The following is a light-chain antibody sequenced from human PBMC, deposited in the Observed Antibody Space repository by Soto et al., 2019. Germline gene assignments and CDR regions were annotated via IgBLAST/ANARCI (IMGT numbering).Light chain of an antibody. J-gene: IGKJ2*01. CDR2: KGS. CDR1: QSISRW. CDR3: HQYSGLYT. Sequence: DIQMTQSPSALSASVGDRVTITCRASQSISRWLAWYQQKPGKAPKLLIYKGSSLQGGVPSRFSGSGSGTEFTLTISGLQPDDVATYYCHQYSGLYTFGQGTKLEI. V-gene: IGKV1-5*03.